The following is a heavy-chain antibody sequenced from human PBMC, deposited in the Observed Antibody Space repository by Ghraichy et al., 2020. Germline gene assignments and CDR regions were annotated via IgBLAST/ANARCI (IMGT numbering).Heavy chain of an antibody. CDR1: GFTFSSYG. D-gene: IGHD6-13*01. J-gene: IGHJ1*01. CDR2: ISYDGSNK. Sequence: LSLTCAASGFTFSSYGMHWVRQAAGKGLEWVAVISYDGSNKYYADSVKGRFTISRDNSKNTLYLQMNSLRAEDTAVYYCAKDTGGSSWYVEGYFQHWGQGTLVTVSS. CDR3: AKDTGGSSWYVEGYFQH. V-gene: IGHV3-30*18.